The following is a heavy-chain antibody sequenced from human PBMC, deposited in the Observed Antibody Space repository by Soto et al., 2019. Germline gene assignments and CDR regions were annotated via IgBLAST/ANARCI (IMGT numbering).Heavy chain of an antibody. D-gene: IGHD3-3*01. J-gene: IGHJ4*02. V-gene: IGHV4-34*01. Sequence: SETLSLTCVVYGGSFSGHFWSWIRQPPGKGLEWIGEINHSGSTNYNPSLKSRVTTSVDTSKNQFSLKLSSVTAADTAVYYCAGWAVGIMVFGVPKDYWGQGTLVTVSS. CDR1: GGSFSGHF. CDR2: INHSGST. CDR3: AGWAVGIMVFGVPKDY.